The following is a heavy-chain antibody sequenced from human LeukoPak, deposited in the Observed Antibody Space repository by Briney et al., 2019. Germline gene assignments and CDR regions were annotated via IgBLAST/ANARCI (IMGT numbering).Heavy chain of an antibody. CDR3: ARGPAPFWSGYYPLDY. V-gene: IGHV4-38-2*02. CDR1: GYSISSGYY. Sequence: SETLSLTCTVSGYSISSGYYWGWIRQPPGKGLEWIGSIYHSGSTYYNPSLKSRVTISVDTSKNQFSLKLSSVTAADTAVYYCARGPAPFWSGYYPLDYWGQGTLVTVSS. J-gene: IGHJ4*02. CDR2: IYHSGST. D-gene: IGHD3-3*01.